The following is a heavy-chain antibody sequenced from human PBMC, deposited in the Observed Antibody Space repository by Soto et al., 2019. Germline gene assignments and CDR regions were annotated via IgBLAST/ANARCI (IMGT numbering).Heavy chain of an antibody. J-gene: IGHJ6*02. Sequence: QVQLVQSGAEVKKPGSSVKVSCKASGGTFSSYAISWVRQAPGQGLEWMGGIIPIFGTANYAQKFQGRVTITADESTSTADMELSGLRSEDTAVYYCARANEWGPTPTYGMDVWGQGTTVTVSS. CDR1: GGTFSSYA. V-gene: IGHV1-69*12. D-gene: IGHD1-26*01. CDR2: IIPIFGTA. CDR3: ARANEWGPTPTYGMDV.